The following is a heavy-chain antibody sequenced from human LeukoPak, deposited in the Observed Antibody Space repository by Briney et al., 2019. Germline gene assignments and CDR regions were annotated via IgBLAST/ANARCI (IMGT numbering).Heavy chain of an antibody. Sequence: SETLSLTCTVSGGSISSYYWSWIRQPPGKGLERIGYIYYSGSTNYNPSLKSRVTISVDTSKNQFSLKLSSVTAADTAVYYCARHGYSGYDYAVYWGQGTLVTVSS. CDR3: ARHGYSGYDYAVY. CDR2: IYYSGST. D-gene: IGHD5-12*01. J-gene: IGHJ4*02. CDR1: GGSISSYY. V-gene: IGHV4-59*08.